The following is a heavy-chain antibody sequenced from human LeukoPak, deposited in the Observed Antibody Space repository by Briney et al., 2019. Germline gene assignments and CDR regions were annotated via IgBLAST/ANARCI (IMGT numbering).Heavy chain of an antibody. CDR1: GFSFDDYA. Sequence: SLRLSCAASGFSFDDYAMYWVRQAPGKGLEWLSGISWNSGTLGYPDSVKGRFTISRDNAKNSLYLQMNSLRAEDTALYYCAAAAGSFYYYMDVWGKGTTVTVSS. V-gene: IGHV3-9*01. CDR3: AAAAGSFYYYMDV. CDR2: ISWNSGTL. D-gene: IGHD6-13*01. J-gene: IGHJ6*03.